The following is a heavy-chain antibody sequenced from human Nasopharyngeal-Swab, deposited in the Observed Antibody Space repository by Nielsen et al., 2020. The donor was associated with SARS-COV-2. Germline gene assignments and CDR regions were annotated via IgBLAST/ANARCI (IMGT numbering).Heavy chain of an antibody. D-gene: IGHD3-22*01. Sequence: CGGSGFIFSIYAMEWVRQAPGKGLEWVAVISYDGSSNYYAHSVKGRFTISRDNSKNTLYLQMNSLRGEDTAVYYCARPARRGLNWFDPWGQGTLVTVSS. CDR1: GFIFSIYA. CDR3: ARPARRGLNWFDP. V-gene: IGHV3-30-3*01. J-gene: IGHJ5*02. CDR2: ISYDGSSN.